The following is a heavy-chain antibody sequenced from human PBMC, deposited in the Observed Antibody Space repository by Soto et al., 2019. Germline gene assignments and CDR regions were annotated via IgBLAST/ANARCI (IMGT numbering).Heavy chain of an antibody. Sequence: GASVKVSCKASGYTFTGYYMHWVRQAPGQGLEWMGWINPNSGGTNYAQKFQGRVTMTRDTSISTAYMELSRLRSDDTAVYYCARVGYDSSGYYDYWGQGTLVTVSS. CDR2: INPNSGGT. J-gene: IGHJ4*02. CDR1: GYTFTGYY. D-gene: IGHD3-22*01. CDR3: ARVGYDSSGYYDY. V-gene: IGHV1-2*02.